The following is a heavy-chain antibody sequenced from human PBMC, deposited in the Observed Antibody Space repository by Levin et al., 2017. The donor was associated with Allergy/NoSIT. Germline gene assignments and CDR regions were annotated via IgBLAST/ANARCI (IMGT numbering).Heavy chain of an antibody. D-gene: IGHD5-18*01. V-gene: IGHV3-9*01. J-gene: IGHJ6*02. Sequence: SCAASGFTFDDYAMHWVRQAPGKGLEWVSGISWNSGSIGYADSVKGRFTISRDNAKNSLYLQMNSLRAEDTALYYCAKDYSYGYYYYGMDVWGQGTTVTVSS. CDR3: AKDYSYGYYYYGMDV. CDR2: ISWNSGSI. CDR1: GFTFDDYA.